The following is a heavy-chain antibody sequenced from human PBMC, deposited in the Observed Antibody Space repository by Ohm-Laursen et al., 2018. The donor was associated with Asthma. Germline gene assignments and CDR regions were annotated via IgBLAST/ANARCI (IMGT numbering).Heavy chain of an antibody. CDR3: ARVGGQIAGDSLSDY. J-gene: IGHJ4*02. Sequence: SLRLSCTASGFTFTNYAMSWVRQAPGKGLEWVSSISGTGKYIYYADSVKGRFTISRDNSKNSLYLQMNNLRDEDTAVYYCARVGGQIAGDSLSDYWGQGTLVTVSS. CDR2: ISGTGKYI. D-gene: IGHD7-27*01. CDR1: GFTFTNYA. V-gene: IGHV3-21*01.